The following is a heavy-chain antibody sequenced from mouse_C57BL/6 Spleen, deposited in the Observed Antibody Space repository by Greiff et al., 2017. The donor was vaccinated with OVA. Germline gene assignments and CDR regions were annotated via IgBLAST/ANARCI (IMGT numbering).Heavy chain of an antibody. CDR2: INPNNGGT. CDR3: ARSRETGLWYFDV. V-gene: IGHV1-26*01. D-gene: IGHD3-3*01. Sequence: EVQLQQSGPELVKPGASVKISCKASGYTFTDYYMNWVKQSHGKSLEWIGDINPNNGGTSYNQKFKGKATLTVDKSSSTAYMELRSLTSEDSAVYYCARSRETGLWYFDVWGTGTTVTVSS. J-gene: IGHJ1*03. CDR1: GYTFTDYY.